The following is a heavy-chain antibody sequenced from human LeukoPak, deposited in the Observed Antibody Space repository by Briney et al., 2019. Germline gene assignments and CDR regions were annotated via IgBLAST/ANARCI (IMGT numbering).Heavy chain of an antibody. CDR3: ARPQFVDTAMVTN. V-gene: IGHV4-59*08. CDR2: IYYSGST. CDR1: GGSISSYY. J-gene: IGHJ4*02. Sequence: RPSETLSLTCTVSGGSISSYYWSWIRQPPGKGLEWIGYIYYSGSTYYNPSLKSRVTIPVDTSKNQFSLKLSSVTAADTAVYYCARPQFVDTAMVTNWGQGTLVTVSS. D-gene: IGHD5-18*01.